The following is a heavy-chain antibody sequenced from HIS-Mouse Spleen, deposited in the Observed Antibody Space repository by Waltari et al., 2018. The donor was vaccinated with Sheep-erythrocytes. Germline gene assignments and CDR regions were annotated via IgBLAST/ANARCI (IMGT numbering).Heavy chain of an antibody. CDR1: GFTFSRHW. Sequence: EVQLVASGGGLVQPGGSMRLSCAASGFTFSRHWMSWVRQAPGKGLEWVANIKQDGSEKYYVDSVKGRFTISRDNAKNSLYLQMNSLRAEDTAVYYCARAVAGTPDAFDIWGQGTMVTVSS. CDR3: ARAVAGTPDAFDI. V-gene: IGHV3-7*01. D-gene: IGHD1-7*01. CDR2: IKQDGSEK. J-gene: IGHJ3*02.